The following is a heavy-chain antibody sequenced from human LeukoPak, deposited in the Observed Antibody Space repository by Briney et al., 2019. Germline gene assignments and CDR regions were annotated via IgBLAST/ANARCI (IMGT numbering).Heavy chain of an antibody. D-gene: IGHD5-12*01. V-gene: IGHV3-48*01. Sequence: GGSLRLSYAASGFIITSYSMNWVRQAPGKGLEWVSYISSSSSTIYYADSVKGRFTISRDNAKNSLYLQMNSLRAEDTAVYYCAKNLNSGYDLYYFDYWGQGTLVTVSS. J-gene: IGHJ4*02. CDR1: GFIITSYS. CDR3: AKNLNSGYDLYYFDY. CDR2: ISSSSSTI.